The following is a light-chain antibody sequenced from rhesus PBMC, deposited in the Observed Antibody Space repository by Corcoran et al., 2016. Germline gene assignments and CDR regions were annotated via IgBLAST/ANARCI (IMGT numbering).Light chain of an antibody. V-gene: IGKV2-78*01. CDR2: LVS. J-gene: IGKJ3*01. CDR1: QSLLDSDGYTH. CDR3: LPTLQTPFS. Sequence: DIVMTQTPLSLPVTSGEPASISCRSSQSLLDSDGYTHLHWYLQKPGQSPQLLIYLVSNRASGVPDRVSGMGSGTVFTLKISRVEASDVGVCYCLPTLQTPFSFGPGTKLDIK.